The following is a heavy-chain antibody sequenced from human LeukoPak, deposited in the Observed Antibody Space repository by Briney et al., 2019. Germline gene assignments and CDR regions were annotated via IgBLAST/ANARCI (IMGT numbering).Heavy chain of an antibody. CDR3: ARGSDDSSGYYPNFDY. D-gene: IGHD3-22*01. Sequence: SQTLSLTCTVSGGPISSGDYYWTWIRQHPGKGLEWIGFIYYSGSTNYNPSLKSRVTISVDTSKNQFSLKLSSVTAADTAVYYCARGSDDSSGYYPNFDYWGQGTLVTVSS. J-gene: IGHJ4*02. V-gene: IGHV4-31*02. CDR1: GGPISSGDYY. CDR2: IYYSGST.